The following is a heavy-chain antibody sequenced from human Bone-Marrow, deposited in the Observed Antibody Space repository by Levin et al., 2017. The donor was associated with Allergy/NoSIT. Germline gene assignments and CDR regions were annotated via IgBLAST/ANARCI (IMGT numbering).Heavy chain of an antibody. CDR3: TRVTYCSSTTCRSSDY. Sequence: GGSLRLSCTTSGITFGDYAMSWFRQAPGKGLEWVGFIRSKAYGGTTEYAASVSGRFTISRDDSKSIAYLQMNSLNTEDTAVYYCTRVTYCSSTTCRSSDYWGQGTLVTVSS. CDR1: GITFGDYA. V-gene: IGHV3-49*03. J-gene: IGHJ4*02. D-gene: IGHD1-14*01. CDR2: IRSKAYGGTT.